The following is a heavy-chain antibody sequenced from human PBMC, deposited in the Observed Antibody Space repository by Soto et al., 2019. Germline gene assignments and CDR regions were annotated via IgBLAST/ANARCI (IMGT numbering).Heavy chain of an antibody. CDR2: IWNDGSNK. D-gene: IGHD3-22*01. CDR3: ARDFDQYDSSDYDY. CDR1: GFTFSNYG. Sequence: QVQLVESGGGVVQPGRSLRLSCLGSGFTFSNYGMHWVRQAPGKGLEWVAVIWNDGSNKYYADSVKGRFTISRDNSKNTLYLQMNSLRAEDTAVYYCARDFDQYDSSDYDYWGQGTLVTVSS. J-gene: IGHJ4*02. V-gene: IGHV3-33*01.